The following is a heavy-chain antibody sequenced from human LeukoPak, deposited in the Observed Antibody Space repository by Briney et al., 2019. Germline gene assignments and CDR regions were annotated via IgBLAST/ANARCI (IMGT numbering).Heavy chain of an antibody. CDR2: IKQDGSEK. Sequence: GGSLRLSCAASGFTFSSYWMSWVRQAPGKGLEWVANIKQDGSEKYYVDSVKGRFTISRDNAKNSLYLQMNSLRAEDTAVYYCARLRWECNYYYYGMDVWGQGTTVTVSS. CDR3: ARLRWECNYYYYGMDV. D-gene: IGHD4-23*01. CDR1: GFTFSSYW. V-gene: IGHV3-7*01. J-gene: IGHJ6*02.